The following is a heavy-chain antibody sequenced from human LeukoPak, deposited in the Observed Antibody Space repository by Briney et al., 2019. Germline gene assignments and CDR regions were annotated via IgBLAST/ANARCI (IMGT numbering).Heavy chain of an antibody. J-gene: IGHJ4*02. Sequence: LGGSLRLSCAASGFTFSSYAMHWVRQAPGKGLEYVSAISSNGGSTYYANSVKGRFTISRDNSKNTLYLQMGSLRAEDMAVYYCARGDAWRSSERAPRYFDWQNDYWGQGTLVTVSS. CDR2: ISSNGGST. V-gene: IGHV3-64*01. CDR3: ARGDAWRSSERAPRYFDWQNDY. CDR1: GFTFSSYA. D-gene: IGHD3-9*01.